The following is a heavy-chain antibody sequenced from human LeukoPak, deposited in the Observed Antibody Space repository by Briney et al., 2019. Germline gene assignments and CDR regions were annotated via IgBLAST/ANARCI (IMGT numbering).Heavy chain of an antibody. J-gene: IGHJ4*02. D-gene: IGHD3-16*01. CDR2: IYHSGST. Sequence: ASETLSLTCAVSGYSISSGYCWGWIRQPPGKGLEWIGSIYHSGSTYYNPSLKSRVTISVDTSKNQFSLKLSSVTAADTAVYYCARRWGWYFDYWGQGTLVTVSS. V-gene: IGHV4-38-2*01. CDR1: GYSISSGYC. CDR3: ARRWGWYFDY.